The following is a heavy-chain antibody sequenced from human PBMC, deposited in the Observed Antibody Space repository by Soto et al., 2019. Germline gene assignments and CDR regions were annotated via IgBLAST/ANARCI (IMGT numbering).Heavy chain of an antibody. CDR2: INPNSGGT. V-gene: IGHV1-2*04. CDR1: GYTFTGYY. D-gene: IGHD1-26*01. CDR3: ARAAKPKGAYYYGMDV. Sequence: ASVKVSCKASGYTFTGYYMHWVRQAPGQGLEWMGWINPNSGGTNYAQKFQGWVTMTRDTSISTAYMELSRLRSDDTAVYYCARAAKPKGAYYYGMDVWGQGTTVTVSS. J-gene: IGHJ6*02.